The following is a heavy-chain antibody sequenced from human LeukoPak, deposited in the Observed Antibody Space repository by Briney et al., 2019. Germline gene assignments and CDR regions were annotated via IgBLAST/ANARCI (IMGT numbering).Heavy chain of an antibody. CDR1: GFTFSNYA. D-gene: IGHD3-10*01. CDR3: AKGYYGSGSCGWFDY. CDR2: ISGSGDRT. Sequence: GGSLRLSCAASGFTFSNYATSWVRQAPGKGLEWASTISGSGDRTYYADSVKGRFTISRDNSKNTLFLHMNSLRAEDTAVYSCAKGYYGSGSCGWFDYWGQGTLVTVSS. V-gene: IGHV3-23*01. J-gene: IGHJ4*02.